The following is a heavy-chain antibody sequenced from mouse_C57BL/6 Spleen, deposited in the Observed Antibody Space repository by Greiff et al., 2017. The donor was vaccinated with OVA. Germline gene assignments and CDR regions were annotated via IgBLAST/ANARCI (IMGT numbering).Heavy chain of an antibody. D-gene: IGHD1-1*02. CDR2: INPNNGGT. Sequence: EVQLQQSGPELVKPGASVKMSCKASGYTFTDYNMHWVKQSHGQSLEWIGYINPNNGGTSYNQKFKGKATLTVNKSSSTAYMELRSLTSEDSAVYYCARSSSVLWCSWFADWGQGTLVTVAA. V-gene: IGHV1-22*01. CDR3: ARSSSVLWCSWFAD. J-gene: IGHJ3*01. CDR1: GYTFTDYN.